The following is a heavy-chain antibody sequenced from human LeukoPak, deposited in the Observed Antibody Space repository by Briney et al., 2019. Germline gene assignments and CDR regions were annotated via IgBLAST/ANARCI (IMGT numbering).Heavy chain of an antibody. Sequence: KPSETLSLTCTVSGYSISSGYYWGWIRQPPGKGLEWIGEINHSGSTNYNPSLKSRVTISVDTSKNQFSLKLSSVTAADTAVYYCARTTEGGYSYGSFYYYYMDVWGKGATVTISS. CDR2: INHSGST. V-gene: IGHV4-38-2*02. J-gene: IGHJ6*03. CDR1: GYSISSGYY. D-gene: IGHD5-18*01. CDR3: ARTTEGGYSYGSFYYYYMDV.